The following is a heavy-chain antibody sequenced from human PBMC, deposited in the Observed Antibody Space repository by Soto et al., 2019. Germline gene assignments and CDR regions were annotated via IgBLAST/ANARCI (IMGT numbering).Heavy chain of an antibody. CDR1: GYTFTNYG. V-gene: IGHV1-18*01. CDR2: ISTYKGNT. D-gene: IGHD3-10*01. Sequence: QVPLVQSGAEVKKPGASVKVSCKASGYTFTNYGITWVRQAPGQGLEWMGWISTYKGNTNYAQKLQGRITMTTDTSTSTAHMDLRSLRSDDTAVYYCARVGSLEAMDYWGQGTLVTVSS. CDR3: ARVGSLEAMDY. J-gene: IGHJ4*02.